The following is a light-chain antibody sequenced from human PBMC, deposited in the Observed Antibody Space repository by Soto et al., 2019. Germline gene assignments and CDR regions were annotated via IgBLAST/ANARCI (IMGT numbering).Light chain of an antibody. CDR1: QSVGSN. J-gene: IGKJ4*01. CDR3: QQYDTWPLT. CDR2: DAS. V-gene: IGKV3-15*01. Sequence: EIVMTQSPATLSVSNGERVTLSCRARQSVGSNLAWYQQTPGQAPRVVIYDASTRATVIPARFSGSGSGTEFTLTISSLQSEDFAVYYCQQYDTWPLTFGGGTKVDIK.